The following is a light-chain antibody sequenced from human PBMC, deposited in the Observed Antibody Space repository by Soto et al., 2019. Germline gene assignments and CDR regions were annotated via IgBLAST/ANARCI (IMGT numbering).Light chain of an antibody. Sequence: EMLMTQSPATLSVSPGERATLSCRASQSVRSDLAWYQQRPGQAPRLLIYGASTRATGIPARFSSSGSGTDVTLTISSLQSEDFAVYYCQQYDNWPYAFGQGTKLEMK. CDR2: GAS. CDR1: QSVRSD. J-gene: IGKJ2*01. V-gene: IGKV3-15*01. CDR3: QQYDNWPYA.